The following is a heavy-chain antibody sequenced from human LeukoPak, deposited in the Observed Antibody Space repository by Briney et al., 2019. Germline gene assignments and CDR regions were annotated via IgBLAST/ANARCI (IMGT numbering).Heavy chain of an antibody. V-gene: IGHV4-34*01. CDR1: GGSFSGYY. Sequence: SETLSLTCAVYGGSFSGYYWSWIRQPPGKGLEWIGEINHSGSTNYNPSLKSRVTISVDTSKNQFSLKLSSVTAADTAVYYCARAGGFGELYYYGMDVWGQGTTVTVSS. J-gene: IGHJ6*02. CDR3: ARAGGFGELYYYGMDV. CDR2: INHSGST. D-gene: IGHD3-10*01.